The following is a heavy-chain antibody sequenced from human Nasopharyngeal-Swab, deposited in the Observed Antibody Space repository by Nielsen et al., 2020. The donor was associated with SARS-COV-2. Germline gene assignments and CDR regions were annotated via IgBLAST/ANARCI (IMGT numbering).Heavy chain of an antibody. V-gene: IGHV3-43*01. Sequence: GESLKISCAASGFKFDENTMHWVRHTPEKGLQWVSLTRGDDGTYYADSVKGRFTISRDNTKNSVYLQMNSLRAGDTAVYYCARGTYCSSTSCYASGMDVWGQGTTVTVSS. CDR1: GFKFDENT. J-gene: IGHJ6*02. CDR3: ARGTYCSSTSCYASGMDV. D-gene: IGHD2-2*01. CDR2: TRGDDGT.